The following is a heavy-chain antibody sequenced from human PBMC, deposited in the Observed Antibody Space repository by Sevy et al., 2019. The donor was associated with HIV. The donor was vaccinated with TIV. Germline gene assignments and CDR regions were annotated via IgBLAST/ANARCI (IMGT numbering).Heavy chain of an antibody. J-gene: IGHJ4*02. V-gene: IGHV3-7*01. CDR3: ARVGELRFLEWFFDY. CDR1: GFTFSSYW. CDR2: IKQDGSEK. D-gene: IGHD3-3*01. Sequence: GGSLRLSCAASGFTFSSYWMSWVRQAPGKGLEWVANIKQDGSEKYYVDSVKGRFTISRDNAKNSLYLQMNSLRAEDTAVHYCARVGELRFLEWFFDYWGQGTLVTVSS.